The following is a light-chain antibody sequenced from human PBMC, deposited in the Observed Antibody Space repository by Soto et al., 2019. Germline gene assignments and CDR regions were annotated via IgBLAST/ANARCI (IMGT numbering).Light chain of an antibody. CDR3: QQYNSWPPLFT. V-gene: IGKV3D-15*01. Sequence: EIVMTQSPAILSLSPGGTATLSCRASLSIATNLAWYQQRPGQAPRLLIYGASTRATDVPARFSGSVSGTEFILSITRLQSEDFAVYYCQQYNSWPPLFTFGPGTTLDL. J-gene: IGKJ3*01. CDR2: GAS. CDR1: LSIATN.